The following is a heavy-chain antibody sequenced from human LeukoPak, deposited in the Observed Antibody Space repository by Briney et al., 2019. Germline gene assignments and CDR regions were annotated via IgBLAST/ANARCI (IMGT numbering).Heavy chain of an antibody. J-gene: IGHJ6*02. D-gene: IGHD6-13*01. CDR1: GFTFSDYY. V-gene: IGHV3-11*01. CDR2: ISSGGSTI. CDR3: ARAPAAAGFYYYYGMDV. Sequence: GGSLRLSCAASGFTFSDYYMSWIRQAPGKGLEWVSYISSGGSTIYYADSVKGRFTISRDNAKNSLYLQMNSLRAEDTAVYYCARAPAAAGFYYYYGMDVWGQGTTVTVSS.